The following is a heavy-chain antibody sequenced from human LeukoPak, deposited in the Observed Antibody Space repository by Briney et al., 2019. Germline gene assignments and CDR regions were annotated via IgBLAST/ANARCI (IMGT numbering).Heavy chain of an antibody. Sequence: PGGSLRLSCAASGFTFSDYYMSWIRQAPGKGLEWVSYISSSGSTIYYADSVKGRFAISRDNAKDSLYLQMNTLRAEDTAVYYCTSPVLDYGDHYFFAYWGQGTLVTVSS. CDR1: GFTFSDYY. CDR2: ISSSGSTI. J-gene: IGHJ4*02. V-gene: IGHV3-11*04. D-gene: IGHD4-17*01. CDR3: TSPVLDYGDHYFFAY.